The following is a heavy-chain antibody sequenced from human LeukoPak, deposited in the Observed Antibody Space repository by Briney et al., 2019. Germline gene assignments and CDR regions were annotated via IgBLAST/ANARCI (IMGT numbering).Heavy chain of an antibody. D-gene: IGHD3-3*01. Sequence: SETLSLXCTVSGDSISNYYWSWIRQPPGKGLEWIGYFYYTGSTNYNPSLKSRVTISVDTSKNQFSLKLSSVTAADTAVYYCARASGVLRFLDWLGAFDIWGQGTMVTVSS. CDR2: FYYTGST. J-gene: IGHJ3*02. CDR3: ARASGVLRFLDWLGAFDI. V-gene: IGHV4-59*01. CDR1: GDSISNYY.